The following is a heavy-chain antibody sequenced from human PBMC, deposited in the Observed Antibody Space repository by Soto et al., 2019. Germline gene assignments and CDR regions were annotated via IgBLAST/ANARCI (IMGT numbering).Heavy chain of an antibody. CDR2: MNPNSGNT. CDR1: GYTFTSYD. J-gene: IGHJ4*02. CDR3: ARDVDADFRTDFDY. D-gene: IGHD4-17*01. V-gene: IGHV1-8*01. Sequence: ASVKVSCKASGYTFTSYDINWVRQATGQGLEWMGWMNPNSGNTAYAQKFQGRVTMTRNTSISTAYMEVSSLRAEDTALYYCARDVDADFRTDFDYWGRGTLVPAS.